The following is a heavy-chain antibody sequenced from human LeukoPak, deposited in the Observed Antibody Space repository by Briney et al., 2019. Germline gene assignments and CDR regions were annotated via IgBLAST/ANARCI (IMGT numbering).Heavy chain of an antibody. CDR2: IFRGNK. CDR3: ARGTYYYEF. D-gene: IGHD3-10*01. J-gene: IGHJ4*02. CDR1: GINANDYY. V-gene: IGHV3-69-1*01. Sequence: GASLRLSCEVSGINANDYYISWVRQAPGKGLEWVSLIFRGNKHYRDSVKGRFTISRDNAKNSLYLWMTSLTADDTAVYYCARGTYYYEFWGQGTLVIVSS.